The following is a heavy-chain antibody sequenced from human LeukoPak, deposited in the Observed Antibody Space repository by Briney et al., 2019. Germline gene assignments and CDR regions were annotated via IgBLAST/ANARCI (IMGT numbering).Heavy chain of an antibody. D-gene: IGHD6-13*01. CDR3: ARVTGYRIEDYFDY. V-gene: IGHV4-61*05. Sequence: SETLSLTCTVSGGSISTSNYYWGWIRRPPGKGLEWIGYIYYSGSTNYNPSLKSRVTISVETSKNEFSLKLRSVTAADTAVYYCARVTGYRIEDYFDYWGQGTLVTVSS. J-gene: IGHJ4*02. CDR1: GGSISTSNYY. CDR2: IYYSGST.